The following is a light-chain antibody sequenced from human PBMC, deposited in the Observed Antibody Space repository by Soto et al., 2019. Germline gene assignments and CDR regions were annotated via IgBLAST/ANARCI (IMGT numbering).Light chain of an antibody. J-gene: IGLJ2*01. Sequence: QSALTQPPSASGTPGQRVTISCSGSSCNIGGNTVNWYQQLPGTAPKLLMYTNNHRPSGVPERFSGCKTGTSASLAISGLQSEDEDDYYCAAWDDSLTSVVFGAGTKLTVL. CDR3: AAWDDSLTSVV. CDR1: SCNIGGNT. CDR2: TNN. V-gene: IGLV1-44*01.